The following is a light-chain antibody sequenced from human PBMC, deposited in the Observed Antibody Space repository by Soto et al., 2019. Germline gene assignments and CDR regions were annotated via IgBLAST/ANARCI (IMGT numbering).Light chain of an antibody. Sequence: EKVMTQSPATLSVSPGERATLSCRASQSVNRNLAWYQQKPGQAPRLLIYGASTRATGVPARFSGSASGTEFSLTISSLQSEDFAVYYCQQYNDWPLTFGGGTTVEIK. CDR1: QSVNRN. CDR3: QQYNDWPLT. J-gene: IGKJ4*01. CDR2: GAS. V-gene: IGKV3-15*01.